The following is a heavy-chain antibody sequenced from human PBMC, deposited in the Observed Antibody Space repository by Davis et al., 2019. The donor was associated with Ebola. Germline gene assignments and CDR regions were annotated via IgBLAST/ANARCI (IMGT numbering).Heavy chain of an antibody. V-gene: IGHV5-51*01. CDR1: GYSFPSYW. J-gene: IGHJ4*02. CDR2: IYPGDSDT. CDR3: ARHVGACTSRVCYPDY. D-gene: IGHD2-8*01. Sequence: GESLKISCKGSGYSFPSYWIGWVRQMPGKGLEWMGIIYPGDSDTRYSPSFQGQVTISADKSINTAYLQWSSLKASDTAMYYCARHVGACTSRVCYPDYWGQGTLVTVSS.